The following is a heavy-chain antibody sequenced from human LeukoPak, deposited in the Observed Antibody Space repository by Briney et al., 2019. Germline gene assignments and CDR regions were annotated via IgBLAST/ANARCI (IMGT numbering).Heavy chain of an antibody. Sequence: SETLSLTCTVSGGSISSSSYYWGWIRQPPGKGLEWIGEMYLSGTTHSNPSVKSRVTISIDKSKNQFFLNLSSVTAADTAVYYCAGLVGRYSSGLYYYYFDYWGQGTLVTVPS. D-gene: IGHD3-22*01. J-gene: IGHJ4*02. CDR1: GGSISSSSYY. CDR2: MYLSGTT. V-gene: IGHV4-39*07. CDR3: AGLVGRYSSGLYYYYFDY.